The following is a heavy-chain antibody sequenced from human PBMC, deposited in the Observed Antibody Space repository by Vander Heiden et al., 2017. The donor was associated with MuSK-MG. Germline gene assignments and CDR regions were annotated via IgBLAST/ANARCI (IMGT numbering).Heavy chain of an antibody. CDR2: IWYDGSNK. CDR3: AREFAAAGTKGGFDY. D-gene: IGHD6-13*01. V-gene: IGHV3-33*01. CDR1: GFPFRGDG. J-gene: IGHJ4*02. Sequence: QVQLVESGGGVVQPGRSLRLSCAASGFPFRGDGMHWVRQAPGKGLEWVAVIWYDGSNKYYADSVKGRFTISRDNSKNTLYLQMNSLRAEDTAVYYCAREFAAAGTKGGFDYWGQGTLVTVSS.